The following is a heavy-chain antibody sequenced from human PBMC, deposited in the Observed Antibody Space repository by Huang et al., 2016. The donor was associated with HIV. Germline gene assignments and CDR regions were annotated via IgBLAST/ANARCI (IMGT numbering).Heavy chain of an antibody. V-gene: IGHV7-4-1*02. CDR1: GYTFTSYA. Sequence: QVQLVQSGSELKKPGASVKVSCKASGYTFTSYARNWVRPAPGQGLEWMGWINTNTGNPTYAQGFTVRFVFSVDTSVSTAYLQSSSLKAEDTAVYYCASSPREVFGVFDYWGQGTLVTVSS. D-gene: IGHD3-3*01. J-gene: IGHJ4*02. CDR3: ASSPREVFGVFDY. CDR2: INTNTGNP.